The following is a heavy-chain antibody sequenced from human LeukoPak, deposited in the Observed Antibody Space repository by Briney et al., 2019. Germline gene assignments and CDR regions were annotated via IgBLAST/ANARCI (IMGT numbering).Heavy chain of an antibody. CDR3: ARAPHFFDTSGSRYYFDY. J-gene: IGHJ4*02. CDR2: IYYSGST. CDR1: GGSISSSSYY. D-gene: IGHD3-22*01. Sequence: SETLSLTCTVSGGSISSSSYYWGWIRQPPGKGLEWIGSIYYSGSTYYNPSLKSRVTISVDTSKNQFSLNLSSVTAADTAVYYCARAPHFFDTSGSRYYFDYWGQGALVTVSS. V-gene: IGHV4-39*07.